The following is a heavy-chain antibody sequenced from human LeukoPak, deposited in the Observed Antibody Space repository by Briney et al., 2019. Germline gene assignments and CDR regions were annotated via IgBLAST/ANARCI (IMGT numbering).Heavy chain of an antibody. CDR2: ISSSGSTI. CDR1: GFTFSDYY. CDR3: ARDDHVKYGSGVLTRANWFDP. J-gene: IGHJ5*02. Sequence: GGSLRLSCAASGFTFSDYYMSWIRQAPGKGLEWVSYISSSGSTIYYADSMKGRFTISRDNAKNSLYLQMNSLRAEDTAVYYCARDDHVKYGSGVLTRANWFDPWGQGTLVTVSS. V-gene: IGHV3-11*01. D-gene: IGHD3-10*01.